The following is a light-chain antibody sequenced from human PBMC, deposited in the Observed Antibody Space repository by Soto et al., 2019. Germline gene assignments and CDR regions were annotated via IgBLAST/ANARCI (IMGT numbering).Light chain of an antibody. V-gene: IGKV3-20*01. CDR1: QSVSSSY. J-gene: IGKJ1*01. CDR3: QTYSSSYWT. CDR2: GAS. Sequence: EIVLTQSPGTLSLSPGERATLSCRASQSVSSSYLAWYQQKPGQAPRLLIYGASSRATGIPDRFSGSGSGTDFTITISRLEHEELAVYYCQTYSSSYWTVGQATKVEIK.